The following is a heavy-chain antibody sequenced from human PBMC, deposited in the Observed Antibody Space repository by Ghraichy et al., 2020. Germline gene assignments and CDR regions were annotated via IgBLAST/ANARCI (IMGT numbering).Heavy chain of an antibody. CDR2: ISGSGGST. CDR3: ARIEWELLGGGFDY. J-gene: IGHJ4*02. Sequence: GGSLRLSCAASGFTFSSYAMSWVRQAPGKGLEWVSAISGSGGSTYYADSVKGRFTISRDNSKNTLYLQMNSLRAEDTAVYYCARIEWELLGGGFDYWGQGTLVTVSS. D-gene: IGHD1-26*01. CDR1: GFTFSSYA. V-gene: IGHV3-23*01.